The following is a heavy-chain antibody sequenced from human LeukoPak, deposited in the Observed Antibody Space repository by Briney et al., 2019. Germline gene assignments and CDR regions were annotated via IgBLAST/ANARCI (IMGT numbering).Heavy chain of an antibody. D-gene: IGHD2/OR15-2a*01. Sequence: PGGSLRLSCAASGFTFSSNVMSWVRQAPGKGLEWVSAISDSGRNTYYADSVKGRFTISRDNSKNSLYLQMDSLRAEDTAVYYCATDRNKRKYFLDFWGQGTLVTVSS. CDR1: GFTFSSNV. V-gene: IGHV3-23*01. CDR2: ISDSGRNT. CDR3: ATDRNKRKYFLDF. J-gene: IGHJ4*02.